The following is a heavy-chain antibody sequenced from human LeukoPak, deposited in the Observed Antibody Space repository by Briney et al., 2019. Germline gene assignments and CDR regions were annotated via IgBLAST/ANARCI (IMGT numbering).Heavy chain of an antibody. CDR2: ISGSGGST. J-gene: IGHJ6*02. CDR3: AKILFGDYADMDV. D-gene: IGHD3-10*01. V-gene: IGHV3-23*01. CDR1: GFTFSSYA. Sequence: GGSLRLSCAASGFTFSSYAMSWVRQAPGKGLEWVSTISGSGGSTYYADSVKGRFTISRDNSKNTLYLQMNTLRAEDTAVYYCAKILFGDYADMDVWGQGTTVTVSS.